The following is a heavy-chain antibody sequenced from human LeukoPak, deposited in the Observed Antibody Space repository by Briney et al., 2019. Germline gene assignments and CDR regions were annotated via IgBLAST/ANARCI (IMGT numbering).Heavy chain of an antibody. V-gene: IGHV4-31*03. CDR1: GGSISSGGYY. CDR2: IYYSGST. CDR3: AIRGFDWYLAAFDI. D-gene: IGHD3-9*01. Sequence: SQTLSLTCTVSGGSISSGGYYWSWIRQHPGKGLEWIGYIYYSGSTYYNPSLKSRVTISVDTSKNQFSLKLSSVTAADTAVYYCAIRGFDWYLAAFDIWGQGTMVTVSS. J-gene: IGHJ3*02.